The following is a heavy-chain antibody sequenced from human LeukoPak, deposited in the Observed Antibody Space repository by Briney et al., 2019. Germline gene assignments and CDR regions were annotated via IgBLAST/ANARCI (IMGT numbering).Heavy chain of an antibody. V-gene: IGHV6-1*01. D-gene: IGHD5-12*01. J-gene: IGHJ4*02. CDR1: GDSVSSNSAV. Sequence: SQTLSLTCAISGDSVSSNSAVWNWIRQSPSRGLEWLGRTYYKSKWSSNFAVSVESRITINPDTSKNQFSLHLNSVTPEDTAVYYCARGDIALDYWGQGTLVTVFS. CDR2: TYYKSKWSS. CDR3: ARGDIALDY.